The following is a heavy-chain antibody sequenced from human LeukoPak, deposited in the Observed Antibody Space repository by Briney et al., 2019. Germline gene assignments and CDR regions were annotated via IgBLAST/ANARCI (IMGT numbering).Heavy chain of an antibody. CDR1: GYTFTGYY. V-gene: IGHV1-2*06. Sequence: GASVKVSCKASGYTFTGYYMHWVRLAPGQGLEWMGRINPNSGGTNYAQKFQGRVTMTRDTSISTAYMELSRLRSDDTAVYYCASAPGKNYYYGMDVWGQGTTVTVSS. J-gene: IGHJ6*02. CDR2: INPNSGGT. CDR3: ASAPGKNYYYGMDV. D-gene: IGHD4-23*01.